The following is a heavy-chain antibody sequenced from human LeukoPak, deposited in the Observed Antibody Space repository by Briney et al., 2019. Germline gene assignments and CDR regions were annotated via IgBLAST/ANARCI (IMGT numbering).Heavy chain of an antibody. CDR1: GGSISSSSYY. V-gene: IGHV4-39*01. D-gene: IGHD3-9*01. CDR2: IYYSGST. CDR3: ARQLRSVGYDILTGYPAAGNWFDP. J-gene: IGHJ5*02. Sequence: SETLSLTCTVSGGSISSSSYYWGWIRQPPGKGLEWIGSIYYSGSTYYNPSLKSRVTISVDRSKNQLSLKLSSVTAADTAVYYCARQLRSVGYDILTGYPAAGNWFDPWGQGTLVTVSS.